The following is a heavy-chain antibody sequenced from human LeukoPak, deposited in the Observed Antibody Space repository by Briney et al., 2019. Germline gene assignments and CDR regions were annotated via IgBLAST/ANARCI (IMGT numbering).Heavy chain of an antibody. J-gene: IGHJ3*02. CDR3: ARDLWAFDI. CDR2: ISSSGRAI. CDR1: GFTFSSYE. Sequence: PGGSLRLSCAASGFTFSSYEMNWVRQAPGKGLEWVSYISSSGRAIYYADSVKGRFTISRDNAKNSLYLQMNSLRAEDTALYYCARDLWAFDIWGQGTMVTVSS. V-gene: IGHV3-48*03.